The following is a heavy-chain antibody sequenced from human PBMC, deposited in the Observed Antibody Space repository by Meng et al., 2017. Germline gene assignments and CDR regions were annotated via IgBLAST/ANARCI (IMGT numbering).Heavy chain of an antibody. D-gene: IGHD6-25*01. J-gene: IGHJ4*02. CDR3: AKGAYSGLDY. Sequence: RERSGAGLGKASAARSRAGAIAGERVSRNRAAGDWIRQSPSRGLEWLGRRYDRAKWYNDYAVSVKSRITINPDTSKNQFSLQLNSVTPEDTAVYYCAKGAYSGLDYWGQGTLVTVSS. CDR2: RYDRAKWYN. V-gene: IGHV6-1*01. CDR1: GERVSRNRAA.